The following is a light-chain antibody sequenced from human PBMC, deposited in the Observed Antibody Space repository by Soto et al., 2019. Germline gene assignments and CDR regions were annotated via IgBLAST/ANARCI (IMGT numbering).Light chain of an antibody. Sequence: QSALTQPPSASGTPGQRVTISCSGSNSDIANNYVSWYQQLPGTAPKLLIYSNNQRPSGVPDRFSGSKSGTSASLAISGLRSEDEADYYCAAWDDSLSGRVFGGGTKLTVL. CDR3: AAWDDSLSGRV. CDR1: NSDIANNY. CDR2: SNN. V-gene: IGLV1-47*02. J-gene: IGLJ3*02.